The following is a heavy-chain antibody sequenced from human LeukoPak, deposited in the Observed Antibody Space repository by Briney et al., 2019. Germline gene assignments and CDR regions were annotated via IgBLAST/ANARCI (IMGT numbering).Heavy chain of an antibody. CDR1: GGTFSSYA. D-gene: IGHD3-10*01. Sequence: SVKVSGKASGGTFSSYAISWVRQAPGQGLEWMGGIIPIFGTANYAQKFQGRVTITTDESTSTAYMELSSLRSEDTAVYYCASLTMVRGRHYYYYMDVWGKGTTVTVSS. V-gene: IGHV1-69*05. CDR3: ASLTMVRGRHYYYYMDV. J-gene: IGHJ6*03. CDR2: IIPIFGTA.